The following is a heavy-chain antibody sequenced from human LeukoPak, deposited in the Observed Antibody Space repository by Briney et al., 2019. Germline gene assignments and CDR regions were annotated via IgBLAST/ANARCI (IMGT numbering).Heavy chain of an antibody. Sequence: SETLSLTCTVSGGSISSRTYYWGWIRQPPGKGLEWIGSVHYSGSTYYNPSLKSRVTISLDTSKNQFSLNLSSVTAADTAVYYCAGRPSSMTTVTTFDYWGQGTLVTVSS. D-gene: IGHD4-11*01. CDR1: GGSISSRTYY. V-gene: IGHV4-39*01. J-gene: IGHJ4*02. CDR3: AGRPSSMTTVTTFDY. CDR2: VHYSGST.